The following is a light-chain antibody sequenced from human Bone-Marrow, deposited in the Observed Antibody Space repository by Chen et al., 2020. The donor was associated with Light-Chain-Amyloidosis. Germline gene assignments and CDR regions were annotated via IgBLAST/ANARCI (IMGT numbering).Light chain of an antibody. CDR2: GAS. J-gene: IGKJ2*01. Sequence: EIVMKQSPATLSVSPGERATLSCRASQSVSSNLAWYQQKPGQAPRLLIYGASTRATGIPARFSGSGSGTEFTLTISSLQSEDFAVYYCQQYNNWPPGMYTFGQGTKLEIK. CDR3: QQYNNWPPGMYT. CDR1: QSVSSN. V-gene: IGKV3-15*01.